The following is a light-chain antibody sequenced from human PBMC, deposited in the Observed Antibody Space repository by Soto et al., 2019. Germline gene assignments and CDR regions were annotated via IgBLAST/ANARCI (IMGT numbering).Light chain of an antibody. Sequence: EIVLTQSPGTLSLSPGERATLSCRARQSVSSSYLAWYQQKPGQAPRLLIYDAYSRATGIQDRFSGSGSGTDFTLTISRLEPEDFAVYYCKQYSRSPPTFGQGTKVDIK. V-gene: IGKV3-20*01. J-gene: IGKJ1*01. CDR1: QSVSSSY. CDR3: KQYSRSPPT. CDR2: DAY.